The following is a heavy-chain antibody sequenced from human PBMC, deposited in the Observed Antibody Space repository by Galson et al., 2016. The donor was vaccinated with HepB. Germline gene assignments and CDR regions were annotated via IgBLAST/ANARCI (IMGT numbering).Heavy chain of an antibody. CDR1: GGSVTGDAFH. CDR2: VYSSGST. V-gene: IGHV4-39*01. Sequence: SETLSLTCTVSGGSVTGDAFHWDWIRQSPEKGLEWIGNVYSSGSTNYNPSLKSRLSISAATSKKQISLTLTSVTAADTAVYFCMRRRRFSPLVGYNHAEMDVWGQGTTVIVSS. CDR3: MRRRRFSPLVGYNHAEMDV. J-gene: IGHJ6*02. D-gene: IGHD1-14*01.